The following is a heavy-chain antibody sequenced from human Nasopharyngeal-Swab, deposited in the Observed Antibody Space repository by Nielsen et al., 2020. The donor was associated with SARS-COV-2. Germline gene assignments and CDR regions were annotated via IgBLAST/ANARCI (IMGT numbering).Heavy chain of an antibody. D-gene: IGHD1-26*01. CDR2: FDPEDGET. CDR3: ATTPAYSGSYEAGPATNGEFDY. CDR1: GYTLTELS. J-gene: IGHJ4*02. Sequence: ASVKVSCKVSGYTLTELSMLWVGQAPGKGLEWMGGFDPEDGETIYAQKFQGRVTMTEDTSTDTAYMELSSLRSEDTAVYYCATTPAYSGSYEAGPATNGEFDYWGQGTLVTVSS. V-gene: IGHV1-24*01.